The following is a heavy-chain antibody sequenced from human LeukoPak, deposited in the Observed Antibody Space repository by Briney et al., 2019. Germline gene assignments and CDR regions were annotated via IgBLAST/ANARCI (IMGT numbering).Heavy chain of an antibody. Sequence: PGGSLRLSCAASGFTFSSYAMSWVRQAPGKGLEWVSAISGSGGSTYYADSVKGRFTISRDNSKNTLYLQMNSLRAEDTAVYYCAKGAKTMVRGVIITSNRRNYYYYGMDVWGQGTTVTVSS. V-gene: IGHV3-23*01. CDR3: AKGAKTMVRGVIITSNRRNYYYYGMDV. CDR1: GFTFSSYA. CDR2: ISGSGGST. D-gene: IGHD3-10*01. J-gene: IGHJ6*02.